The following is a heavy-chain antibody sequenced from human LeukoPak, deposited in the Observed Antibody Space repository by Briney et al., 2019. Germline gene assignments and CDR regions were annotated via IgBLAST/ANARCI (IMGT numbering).Heavy chain of an antibody. D-gene: IGHD3-10*01. Sequence: GGSLRLSCAASGFTFNMYALSWVRQAPGEGLEWVASISAGGVNTYYADSVEGRFTISRDNSKNTLFLQMSSLRAEDTAVYFCAKYMTSMIRGAFDIWGQGTMVTVSS. J-gene: IGHJ3*02. V-gene: IGHV3-23*01. CDR2: ISAGGVNT. CDR3: AKYMTSMIRGAFDI. CDR1: GFTFNMYA.